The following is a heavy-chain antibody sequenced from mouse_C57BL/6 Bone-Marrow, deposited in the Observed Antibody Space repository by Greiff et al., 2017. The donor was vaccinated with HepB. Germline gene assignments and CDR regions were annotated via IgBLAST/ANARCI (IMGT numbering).Heavy chain of an antibody. V-gene: IGHV1-69*01. CDR1: GYTFTSYW. CDR2: IDPSDSYT. Sequence: QVQLQQPGAELVMPGASVKLSCKASGYTFTSYWMHWVKQRPGQGLEWIGEIDPSDSYTNYNQKFKGKSTLTVDKSSSTAYMQLSSLTSEDSAVYYCARNSPLGGGCYDAMDYWGPGTSVTVSA. D-gene: IGHD1-1*02. CDR3: ARNSPLGGGCYDAMDY. J-gene: IGHJ4*01.